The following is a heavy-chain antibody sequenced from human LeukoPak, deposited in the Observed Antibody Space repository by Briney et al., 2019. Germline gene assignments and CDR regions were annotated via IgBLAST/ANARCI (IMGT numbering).Heavy chain of an antibody. Sequence: SETLSLTCTVSGGSISSYYWSWIRQPAGKGLEWIGRIYYSGSTNYNPSLKSRVTISVDTSKNQFSLKLSSVTAADTAVYYCARGDVDYGDYVCWFDPWGQGTLVTVSS. CDR2: IYYSGST. D-gene: IGHD4-17*01. J-gene: IGHJ5*02. CDR3: ARGDVDYGDYVCWFDP. CDR1: GGSISSYY. V-gene: IGHV4-4*07.